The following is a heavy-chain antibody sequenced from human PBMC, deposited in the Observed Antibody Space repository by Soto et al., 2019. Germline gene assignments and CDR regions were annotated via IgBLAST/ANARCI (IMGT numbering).Heavy chain of an antibody. V-gene: IGHV4-61*01. J-gene: IGHJ4*02. Sequence: SETLSLTCTVSGGSVSSGSYYWSWIRQPPGKGLEWIGYIYYSGSTNYNPSLKSRVTISVDTSKNQFSLKLSSVTAADTAVYYCASALWDYYDSSGHYWRQGTLVTVSS. CDR3: ASALWDYYDSSGHY. CDR1: GGSVSSGSYY. D-gene: IGHD3-22*01. CDR2: IYYSGST.